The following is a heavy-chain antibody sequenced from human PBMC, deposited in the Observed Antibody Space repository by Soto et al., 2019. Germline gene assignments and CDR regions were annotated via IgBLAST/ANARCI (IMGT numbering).Heavy chain of an antibody. CDR3: ARSSIAGTDSYMDV. Sequence: GGSLILSCAASGFTFRNYWMHWVRQAPGKGLVWVSRIKSDGSSTTYADSVKGRFTISRDNAKNTLYVQMNSLRAEDTAVYYCARSSIAGTDSYMDVWGKGTTVTV. D-gene: IGHD6-6*01. J-gene: IGHJ6*03. CDR2: IKSDGSST. V-gene: IGHV3-74*01. CDR1: GFTFRNYW.